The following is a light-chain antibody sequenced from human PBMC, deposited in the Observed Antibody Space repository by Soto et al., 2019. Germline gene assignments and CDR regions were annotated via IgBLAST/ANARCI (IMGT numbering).Light chain of an antibody. Sequence: QPALTQPPSVSGAPGQRVTTSCTGSSSNIGAGYDVHWYQQLPGTAPKLLIYGNSNRPSGVPDRFSGSKSGTSASLAITGLQAEDEADYYCQSYDSSLSGSNVFGTGTKVTVL. V-gene: IGLV1-40*01. CDR3: QSYDSSLSGSNV. CDR2: GNS. CDR1: SSNIGAGYD. J-gene: IGLJ1*01.